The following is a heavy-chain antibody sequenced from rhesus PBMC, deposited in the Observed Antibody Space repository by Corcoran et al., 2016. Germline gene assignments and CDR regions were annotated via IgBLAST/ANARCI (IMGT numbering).Heavy chain of an antibody. J-gene: IGHJ4*01. D-gene: IGHD6-31*01. CDR2: IYGRGSST. V-gene: IGHV4-169*02. Sequence: QPQLQASGPGLVMPSETLSVTCAVSGRPLSHNCSSWIPQASAKGLEWIGYIYGRGSSTNDNPSLKSRVTLSVDTSKNQLSLKLSSVTTADTAVYYCARDGSSGWYWAYWGQGVLVTVSS. CDR1: GRPLSHNC. CDR3: ARDGSSGWYWAY.